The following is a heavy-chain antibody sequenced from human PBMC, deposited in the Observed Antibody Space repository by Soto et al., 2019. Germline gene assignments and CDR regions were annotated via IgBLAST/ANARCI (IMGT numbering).Heavy chain of an antibody. V-gene: IGHV4-39*01. D-gene: IGHD3-3*02. J-gene: IGHJ4*02. Sequence: QLQLQESGPGLVKPSETLSLTCTVSGGSISSSNYHWGWIRQPPGKGLEWIGSMYYSGSTYYNPSLKSRVTISVDTSKTQSSLKLTSVTAAETAVYNCARHVGISALGSWGQGTLVTVSS. CDR1: GGSISSSNYH. CDR2: MYYSGST. CDR3: ARHVGISALGS.